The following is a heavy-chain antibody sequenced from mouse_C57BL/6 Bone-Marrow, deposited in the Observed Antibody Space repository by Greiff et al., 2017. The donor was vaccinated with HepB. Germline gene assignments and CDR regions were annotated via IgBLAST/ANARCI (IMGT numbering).Heavy chain of an antibody. V-gene: IGHV5-6*01. CDR3: ARHGVYGNYEAWFAY. CDR2: ISSGGSYT. J-gene: IGHJ3*01. D-gene: IGHD2-1*01. Sequence: EVQVVESGGDLVKPGGSLKLSCAASGFTFSSYGMSWVRQTPDKRLEWVATISSGGSYTYYPDSVKGRFTISRDNAKNTLYLQMSSLKSEDTAMYYCARHGVYGNYEAWFAYWGQGTLVTVSA. CDR1: GFTFSSYG.